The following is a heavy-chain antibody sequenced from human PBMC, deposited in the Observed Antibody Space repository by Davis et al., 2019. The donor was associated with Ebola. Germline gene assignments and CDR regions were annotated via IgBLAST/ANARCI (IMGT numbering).Heavy chain of an antibody. D-gene: IGHD3-3*01. J-gene: IGHJ6*02. V-gene: IGHV3-43*01. CDR1: GFTFDDYT. Sequence: GESLKISCAASGFTFDDYTMHWVRQAPGKGLEWVSLISWDGGSTYYADSVKGRFTISRDNAKNSLYLQMNSLRAEDTAVYYCARVGPYDFWSGYLYYGMDVWGQGTTVTVSS. CDR3: ARVGPYDFWSGYLYYGMDV. CDR2: ISWDGGST.